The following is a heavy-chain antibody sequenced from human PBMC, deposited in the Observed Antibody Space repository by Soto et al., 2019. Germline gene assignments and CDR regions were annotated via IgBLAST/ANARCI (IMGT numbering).Heavy chain of an antibody. CDR3: AMEYCSSTSCYRDY. Sequence: QVPLVQSGAEVKKPGSSVKVSCKTSGSTFSSYTISWVSQAPGQGLEWMGRIIPILGIANYAQKFQGRVTITADKSTSTAYMELSSLRSVDTAVYYCAMEYCSSTSCYRDYWGQGTLVTVSS. V-gene: IGHV1-69*02. D-gene: IGHD2-2*02. CDR1: GSTFSSYT. J-gene: IGHJ4*02. CDR2: IIPILGIA.